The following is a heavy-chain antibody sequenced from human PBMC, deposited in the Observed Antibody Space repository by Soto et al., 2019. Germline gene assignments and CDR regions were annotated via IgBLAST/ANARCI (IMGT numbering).Heavy chain of an antibody. V-gene: IGHV4-39*01. D-gene: IGHD2-15*01. CDR1: GGSISSSSYY. J-gene: IGHJ4*02. CDR3: ARRVADCSGGSCRTKFDY. CDR2: IYYSGST. Sequence: SETLSLTYTVSGGSISSSSYYWGWIRQPPGKGLEWIGSIYYSGSTYYNPSLKSRVTISVDTSKNQFSLKLSSVTAADTAVYYCARRVADCSGGSCRTKFDYWGQGTLVNVSS.